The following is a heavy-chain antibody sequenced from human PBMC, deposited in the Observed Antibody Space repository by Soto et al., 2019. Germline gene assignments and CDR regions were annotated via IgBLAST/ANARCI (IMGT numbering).Heavy chain of an antibody. J-gene: IGHJ4*02. CDR1: GFTFSSYA. D-gene: IGHD3-10*01. Sequence: EVQLSGSGGGLVQPGGSLRLSCAASGFTFSSYAMSWVRQAPGKGLEWVSTISGSSTSTYYADSVKGRFTISRDNSKNALYLQMCSLRAEESSVYYCAKNPTSGFAMEEYVDYWGQGHVVTVSS. CDR2: ISGSSTST. CDR3: AKNPTSGFAMEEYVDY. V-gene: IGHV3-23*01.